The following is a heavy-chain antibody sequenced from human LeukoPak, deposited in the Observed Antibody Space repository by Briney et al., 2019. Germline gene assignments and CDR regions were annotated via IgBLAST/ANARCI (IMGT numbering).Heavy chain of an antibody. CDR3: ARGVPEYYDFWSGYFYYFDY. CDR2: IYYSEST. Sequence: SETLSLTCTVSGGSISSYYWSWIRQPPGKGLEWIGYIYYSESTNYNPSLKSRVTISVDTSKNQFSLKLTSVTAADTAVYYCARGVPEYYDFWSGYFYYFDYWGQGTLVTVSS. V-gene: IGHV4-59*01. D-gene: IGHD3-3*01. J-gene: IGHJ4*02. CDR1: GGSISSYY.